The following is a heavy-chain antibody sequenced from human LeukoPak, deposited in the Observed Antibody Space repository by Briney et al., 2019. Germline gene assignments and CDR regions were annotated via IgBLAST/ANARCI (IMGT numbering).Heavy chain of an antibody. V-gene: IGHV1-69*01. D-gene: IGHD6-13*01. CDR3: ARGGLAAAGLFDP. Sequence: ASVKVSCKASGGTFSSYAISWVRQAPGQGLEWMGGIIPIFGTANYAQKFQGRVTITADESTSTAYMELSSLRSEDTAVYYCARGGLAAAGLFDPWGQGTLVTVSS. CDR1: GGTFSSYA. CDR2: IIPIFGTA. J-gene: IGHJ5*02.